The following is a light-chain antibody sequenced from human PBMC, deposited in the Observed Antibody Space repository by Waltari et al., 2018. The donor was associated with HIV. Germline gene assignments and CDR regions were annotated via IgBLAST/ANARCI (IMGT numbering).Light chain of an antibody. Sequence: DIQMTQSPSSLSASLGDKVIITCLASQSISTYVNWYQQKPGRAPKLLIYAASTLQSGVPSRFTGAVSETDFTLTINGLQAEDFATYYCQQSFRRVTFGPGTKVYV. CDR3: QQSFRRVT. CDR2: AAS. CDR1: QSISTY. V-gene: IGKV1-39*01. J-gene: IGKJ3*01.